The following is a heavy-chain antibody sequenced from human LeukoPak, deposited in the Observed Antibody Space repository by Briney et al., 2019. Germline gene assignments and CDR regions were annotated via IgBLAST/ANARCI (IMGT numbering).Heavy chain of an antibody. Sequence: ASVKVSCKASGGTFSSYAISWVRQAPGQGLEWMGRIIPILGIANYAQKFQGRVTITADKSTSTAYMELSSLRSEDTAVYYCARLPTGYYPDFWGQGTLVTVSS. CDR3: ARLPTGYYPDF. CDR2: IIPILGIA. V-gene: IGHV1-69*04. CDR1: GGTFSSYA. D-gene: IGHD3-9*01. J-gene: IGHJ4*02.